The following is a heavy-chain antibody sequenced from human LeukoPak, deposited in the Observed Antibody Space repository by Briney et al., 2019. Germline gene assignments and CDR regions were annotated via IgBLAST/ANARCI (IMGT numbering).Heavy chain of an antibody. D-gene: IGHD6-19*01. CDR1: GGSISSYY. Sequence: PSETLSLTCTVSGGSISSYYWSWIRQPPGKGLEWIGYIYYSGSTNYNPSLKSRVTISVDTSKNQFSLKLSSVTAADTAVYYCARSDRYSSGWYGSYFDYWGQGTLVTVSS. J-gene: IGHJ4*02. V-gene: IGHV4-59*08. CDR3: ARSDRYSSGWYGSYFDY. CDR2: IYYSGST.